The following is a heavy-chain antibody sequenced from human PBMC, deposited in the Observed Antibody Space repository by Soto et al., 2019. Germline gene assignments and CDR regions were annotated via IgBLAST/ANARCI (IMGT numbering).Heavy chain of an antibody. Sequence: SETLSLTCVVSGASISGANWWSWVRQPPGKGLEWIGEIDHSGSTVYNPSLKSRLTISVDTSKNQFSLKLTSVTAADTALYYCAREDYYDTGYYVVWGQGTQVTVSS. CDR3: AREDYYDTGYYVV. J-gene: IGHJ4*02. V-gene: IGHV4-4*02. CDR2: IDHSGST. D-gene: IGHD3-9*01. CDR1: GASISGANW.